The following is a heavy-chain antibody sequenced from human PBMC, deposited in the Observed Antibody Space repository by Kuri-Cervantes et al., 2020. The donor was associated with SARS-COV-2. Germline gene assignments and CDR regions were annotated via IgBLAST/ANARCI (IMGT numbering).Heavy chain of an antibody. D-gene: IGHD5-18*01. J-gene: IGHJ6*02. V-gene: IGHV3-21*01. CDR2: ISSSSSYI. CDR1: GFTFSSYS. CDR3: ARVHSYGPQDYYYYGMDV. Sequence: GGSLRLSCAASGFTFSSYSMNWVRQAPGKGLEWVPSISSSSSYIYYADSVKGRFTISRDNAKNSLYLQMNSLRAEDTAVYYCARVHSYGPQDYYYYGMDVWGQGTTVTVSS.